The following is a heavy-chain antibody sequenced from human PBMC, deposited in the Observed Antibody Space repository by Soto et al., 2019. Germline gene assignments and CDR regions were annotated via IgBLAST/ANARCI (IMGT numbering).Heavy chain of an antibody. D-gene: IGHD3-3*01. CDR2: ITGAGST. J-gene: IGHJ4*02. CDR1: GFTFRAYA. Sequence: EVQLLESGGGLVQPGGSLRLSCVASGFTFRAYAMSWVRQAPGKGLEWVSTITGAGSTYYADSVQGRFTISGDNSKSTMYMERSSLRAEDTAVYYCAKGHETGHLLFVSWGQGTLVTVAS. CDR3: AKGHETGHLLFVS. V-gene: IGHV3-23*01.